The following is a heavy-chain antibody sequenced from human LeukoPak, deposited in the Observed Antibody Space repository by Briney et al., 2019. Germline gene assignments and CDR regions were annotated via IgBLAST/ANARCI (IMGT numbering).Heavy chain of an antibody. CDR2: ISSSGSTI. V-gene: IGHV3-11*01. CDR3: ASEERAQLWSYFDY. D-gene: IGHD5-18*01. J-gene: IGHJ4*02. Sequence: GGSLRLSCAASGFTFSDYYMSWIRQAPGKGLEWVSYISSSGSTIYYADSVKGRFTISRDNAKNSLYLQMNSLRAEDTAVYYCASEERAQLWSYFDYWGQGTLVTVSS. CDR1: GFTFSDYY.